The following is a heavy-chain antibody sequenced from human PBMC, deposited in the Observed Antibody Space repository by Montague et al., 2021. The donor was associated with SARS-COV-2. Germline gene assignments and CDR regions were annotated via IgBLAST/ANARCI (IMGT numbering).Heavy chain of an antibody. V-gene: IGHV4-4*02. CDR3: ARSRGRLHLLYDDYYGMDV. Sequence: SETLSLTCAVSGGFISSSNWWCWVRQPPGKGLEWIGEIYHSGSTNYNPSLKGRVTILVDKSMNQFSLKLSSVTAADTAAYYCARSRGRLHLLYDDYYGMDVWGQGTPVTVSS. CDR1: GGFISSSNW. CDR2: IYHSGST. J-gene: IGHJ6*02. D-gene: IGHD3-3*01.